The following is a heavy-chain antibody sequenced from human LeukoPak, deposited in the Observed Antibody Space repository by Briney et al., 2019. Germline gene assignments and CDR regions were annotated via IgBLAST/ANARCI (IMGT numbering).Heavy chain of an antibody. J-gene: IGHJ4*02. Sequence: GESLKISCKGSGYIFTSYWIGWVRQMPGKGLEWMGIIYPGDSDTRYSPSFQGQVTISADKSISTAYLQWNSLKASGTAIYYCTRSPDIDILTGYSRYYFDYWGQGTLVTVSS. D-gene: IGHD3-9*01. CDR2: IYPGDSDT. CDR3: TRSPDIDILTGYSRYYFDY. CDR1: GYIFTSYW. V-gene: IGHV5-51*01.